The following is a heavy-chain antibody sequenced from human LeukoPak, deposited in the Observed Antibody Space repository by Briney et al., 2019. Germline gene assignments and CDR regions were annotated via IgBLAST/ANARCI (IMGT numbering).Heavy chain of an antibody. CDR1: GFTFSSYA. CDR3: AKEGPYVDYYDSSGYSLDY. J-gene: IGHJ4*02. V-gene: IGHV3-23*01. CDR2: ISGSGGST. Sequence: HTGGSLRLSCAASGFTFSSYAMSWVRKAPGKGLEWVSAISGSGGSTYYADSVKGRFTISRDNSKNTLYLQMNSLRAEDTAVYYCAKEGPYVDYYDSSGYSLDYWGQGTLVTVSS. D-gene: IGHD3-22*01.